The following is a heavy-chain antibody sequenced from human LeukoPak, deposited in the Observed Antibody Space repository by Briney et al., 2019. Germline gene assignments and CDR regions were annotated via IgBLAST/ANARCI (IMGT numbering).Heavy chain of an antibody. CDR3: ARASIKIYCSGGSCFSPHNWFDP. Sequence: GGSLRLSCAASGFTFSGYGMHWVRQAPGKGLEWVAVIWYDGSNDDYADSVKGRFTISRDNSKNTLYLQMNSLRAEDTAVYYCARASIKIYCSGGSCFSPHNWFDPWGQGTLVTVSS. CDR2: IWYDGSND. CDR1: GFTFSGYG. D-gene: IGHD2-15*01. V-gene: IGHV3-33*01. J-gene: IGHJ5*02.